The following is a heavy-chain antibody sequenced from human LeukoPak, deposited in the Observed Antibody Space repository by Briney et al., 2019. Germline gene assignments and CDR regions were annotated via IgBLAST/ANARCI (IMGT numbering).Heavy chain of an antibody. J-gene: IGHJ3*02. Sequence: GASVKVSCKASGYTFTGYYMHWVRQAPGQGLEWMGWINPNSGGTNYAQKFQGRVTMTRDTSISTAYMELSRLRSDDTAVYYCARGGYCTNGVSSHDAFDIWGQGTMVTVSS. D-gene: IGHD2-8*01. CDR3: ARGGYCTNGVSSHDAFDI. CDR2: INPNSGGT. V-gene: IGHV1-2*02. CDR1: GYTFTGYY.